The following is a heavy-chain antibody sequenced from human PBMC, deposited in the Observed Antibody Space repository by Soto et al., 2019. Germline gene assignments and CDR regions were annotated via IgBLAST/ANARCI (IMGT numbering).Heavy chain of an antibody. D-gene: IGHD3-3*01. J-gene: IGHJ6*02. Sequence: SVKVSCKASGGTFSSYAISWVRQAPGQGLEWMGGIIPIFGTANYAQKFQGRVTITADESTSTAYMELSSLRSEDTAVYYCARNDFWGGYYTYYYYGMDVWGQGTTVTVSS. V-gene: IGHV1-69*13. CDR2: IIPIFGTA. CDR3: ARNDFWGGYYTYYYYGMDV. CDR1: GGTFSSYA.